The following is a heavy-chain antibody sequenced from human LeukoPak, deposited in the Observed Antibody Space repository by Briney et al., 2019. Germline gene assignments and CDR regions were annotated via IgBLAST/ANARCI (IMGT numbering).Heavy chain of an antibody. CDR1: GFTFSSYG. V-gene: IGHV3-30*18. CDR3: AKGRRRMAVAASFDP. CDR2: ISYDGSNK. Sequence: GRSLRLSCAASGFTFSSYGMHWVRQAPGKRLEWVAVISYDGSNKYYADSVKGRFTISRDNSKNTLYLQMNSLRAEDTAVYYCAKGRRRMAVAASFDPWGQGTLVTVSS. D-gene: IGHD6-19*01. J-gene: IGHJ5*02.